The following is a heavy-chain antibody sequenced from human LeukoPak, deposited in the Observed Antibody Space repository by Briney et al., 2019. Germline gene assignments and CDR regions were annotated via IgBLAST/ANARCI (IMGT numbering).Heavy chain of an antibody. CDR2: IKRDGSEE. CDR1: GFRWGRPW. V-gene: IGHV3-7*04. CDR3: GGGDHADY. D-gene: IGHD2-21*02. J-gene: IGHJ4*02. Sequence: GGSLDFSCAASGFRWGRPWRTWFRQVPGKGLEWVANIKRDGSEENYVNTVRDRFTVSRDNARNSLYLEMNSLRAEDTAVYYCGGGDHADYWGQGILVTVSS.